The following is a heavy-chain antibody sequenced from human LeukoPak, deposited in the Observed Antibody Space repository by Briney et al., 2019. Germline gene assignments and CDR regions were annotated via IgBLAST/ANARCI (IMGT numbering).Heavy chain of an antibody. CDR1: GFTFSSYA. V-gene: IGHV3-30*04. CDR2: ISYNGGNK. J-gene: IGHJ6*03. D-gene: IGHD6-19*01. CDR3: VRAAVAGTFYYYYYMDV. Sequence: GGSLRLSCAASGFTFSSYAMHWVRQAPGKGLEWVAVISYNGGNKYYADSVKGRFTIDRDNSKNTVYLQMNSLRAEDTAVYYCVRAAVAGTFYYYYYMDVWGKGTTVTVSS.